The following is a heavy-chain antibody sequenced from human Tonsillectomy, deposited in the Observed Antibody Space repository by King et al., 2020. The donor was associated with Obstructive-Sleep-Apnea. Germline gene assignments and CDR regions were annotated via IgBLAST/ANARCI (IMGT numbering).Heavy chain of an antibody. CDR2: ISAYNGNT. V-gene: IGHV1-18*04. CDR3: ARDAPYYYDSSGSPY. CDR1: GYTFTSYG. J-gene: IGHJ4*02. D-gene: IGHD3-22*01. Sequence: QLVQSGAEVKKPGASVKVSCKASGYTFTSYGISWVRQAPGQGLEWMGWISAYNGNTNYAQKLQGRVTMTTDTSTRTAYMELRSLRSDDTAVYYCARDAPYYYDSSGSPYWGQGTLVTVSS.